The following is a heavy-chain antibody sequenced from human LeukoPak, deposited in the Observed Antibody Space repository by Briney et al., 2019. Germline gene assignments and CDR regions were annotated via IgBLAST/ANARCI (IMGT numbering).Heavy chain of an antibody. CDR1: GGSFSGYY. Sequence: SETLSLTCAVYGGSFSGYYWSWIRQPPGKGLEWIGEINHSGSTNYNPSLKSRVTISVDTSKNQCSLKLSSVTAADTAVYYCASARRELDYWGQGTLVTVSS. CDR2: INHSGST. V-gene: IGHV4-34*01. J-gene: IGHJ4*02. CDR3: ASARRELDY. D-gene: IGHD1-1*01.